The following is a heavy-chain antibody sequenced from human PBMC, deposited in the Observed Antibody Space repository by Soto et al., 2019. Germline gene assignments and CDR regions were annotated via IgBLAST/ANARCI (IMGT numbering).Heavy chain of an antibody. CDR1: GYSFTTYY. V-gene: IGHV1-46*01. J-gene: IGHJ4*02. CDR2: INPTSGST. Sequence: ASVKVSCKASGYSFTTYYMHWVRQAPGPGLEWMGTINPTSGSTSYAQKFQGRVTMTRDTSTSTVYMELSSLTSDDTAVYYCARDHYGTILTGYYNFDYWGLGTLVTVSS. CDR3: ARDHYGTILTGYYNFDY. D-gene: IGHD3-9*01.